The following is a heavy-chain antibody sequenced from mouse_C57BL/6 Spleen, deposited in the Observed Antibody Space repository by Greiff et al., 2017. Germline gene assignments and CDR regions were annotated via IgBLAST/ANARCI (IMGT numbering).Heavy chain of an antibody. Sequence: QVQLKESGAELVRPGASVTLSCKASGYTFTDYEMHWVKQTPVHGLEWIGAIDPETGGTAYNQKFKGKAILTADKSSSTAYMELRSLTSEDSAVYYCTRGITQYYYAMDYWGQGTSVTVSS. CDR2: IDPETGGT. CDR1: GYTFTDYE. J-gene: IGHJ4*01. D-gene: IGHD1-1*01. CDR3: TRGITQYYYAMDY. V-gene: IGHV1-15*01.